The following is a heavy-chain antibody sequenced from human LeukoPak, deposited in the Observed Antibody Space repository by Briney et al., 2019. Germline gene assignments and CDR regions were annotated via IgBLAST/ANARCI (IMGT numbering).Heavy chain of an antibody. V-gene: IGHV3-72*01. CDR2: TTDKAHSYTA. D-gene: IGHD3-3*01. CDR3: VIRSFAAFTL. Sequence: PGGSLRLSCAASGFSSSDRYMDWVRQAPGKGLEWVGRTTDKAHSYTAQYATSVKGRFTISRDESENSLYLQMNAVKTEDTAVYYCVIRSFAAFTLWGQGTMVTVSS. CDR1: GFSSSDRY. J-gene: IGHJ3*01.